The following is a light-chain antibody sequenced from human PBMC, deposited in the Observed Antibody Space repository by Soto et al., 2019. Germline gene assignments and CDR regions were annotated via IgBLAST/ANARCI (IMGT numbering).Light chain of an antibody. J-gene: IGKJ5*01. Sequence: EIVLTQSPGTLSLSPGERATLSCRASQSVSSNYLAWYQQKPGQAPRLLIYGASSRATGIPDRFSGSGSGTDFTLTISRLEPEDFAVYYCQQYGSPITFGQGTRLEIQ. CDR2: GAS. CDR3: QQYGSPIT. V-gene: IGKV3-20*01. CDR1: QSVSSNY.